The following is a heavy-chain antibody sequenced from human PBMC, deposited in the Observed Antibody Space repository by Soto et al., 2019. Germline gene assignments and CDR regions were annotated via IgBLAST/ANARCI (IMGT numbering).Heavy chain of an antibody. J-gene: IGHJ6*03. CDR2: ISGSGQTE. Sequence: EVHLLESGGNLVLPGGSLRLSCTVSGFSFRDHGMHWVRQAPGKGLQWVSSISGSGQTEYYAASVKGRFIISRDDSGSTLVLQRHNLRADDTALYYCDKAGRSTEEYYYYMNVWGKGTTVTVSS. V-gene: IGHV3-23*01. CDR3: DKAGRSTEEYYYYMNV. CDR1: GFSFRDHG. D-gene: IGHD2-21*02.